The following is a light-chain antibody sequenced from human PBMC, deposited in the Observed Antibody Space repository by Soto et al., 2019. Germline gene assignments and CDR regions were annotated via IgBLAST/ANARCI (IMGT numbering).Light chain of an antibody. J-gene: IGKJ1*01. CDR1: QSVSSSY. CDR3: QQYGSSPGT. CDR2: GAS. Sequence: EIVLTQSTGTLSLSPGERATLSCRASQSVSSSYLAWYQQKPGQAPRLLIYGASSRATGIPDRFSGSGSGTDVTFTISRREPEDVAVYACQQYGSSPGTFGQGTKVEIK. V-gene: IGKV3-20*01.